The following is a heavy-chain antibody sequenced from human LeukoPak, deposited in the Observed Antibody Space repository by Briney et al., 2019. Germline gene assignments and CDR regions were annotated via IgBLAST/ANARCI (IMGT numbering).Heavy chain of an antibody. Sequence: PGGSLRLSCAASGFTFSSYSMNWVRQAPGKGLEWVSSISSSSSYIYHADSVKGRFTISRDNAKNSLYLQMNSLRAEDTAVYYCARDEGYDYVWGSYRSPRTLDYWGQGTLVTVSS. J-gene: IGHJ4*02. D-gene: IGHD3-16*02. CDR3: ARDEGYDYVWGSYRSPRTLDY. CDR1: GFTFSSYS. CDR2: ISSSSSYI. V-gene: IGHV3-21*01.